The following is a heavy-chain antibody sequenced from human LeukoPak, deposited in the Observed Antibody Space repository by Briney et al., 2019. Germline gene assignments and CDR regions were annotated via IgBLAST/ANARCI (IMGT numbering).Heavy chain of an antibody. CDR3: TTELSHRGVCDY. J-gene: IGHJ4*02. Sequence: SGGSLRLSCAASGFTFSGSALHWVRQASGKGLEWVGRIRSTANGYATAYAASVKGRFTISRDDSKNTAYLQMNSLKTEDTAVYYCTTELSHRGVCDYWGQGTLVTVSS. CDR2: IRSTANGYAT. V-gene: IGHV3-73*01. CDR1: GFTFSGSA. D-gene: IGHD3-16*02.